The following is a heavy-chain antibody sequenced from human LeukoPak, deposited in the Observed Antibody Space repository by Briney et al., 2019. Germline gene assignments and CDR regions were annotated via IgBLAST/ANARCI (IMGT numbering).Heavy chain of an antibody. V-gene: IGHV3-21*01. J-gene: IGHJ4*02. CDR3: ARVSVKVLDY. Sequence: GGSVRLSCAASGFTFSSYSMNWVRQAPGKGLEWVSSISSSSSYIYYADSVKGRFTISRDNAKNSLYLQMNSLIAEDTAVYYCARVSVKVLDYWGQGTLVTVSS. CDR2: ISSSSSYI. CDR1: GFTFSSYS. D-gene: IGHD3-10*01.